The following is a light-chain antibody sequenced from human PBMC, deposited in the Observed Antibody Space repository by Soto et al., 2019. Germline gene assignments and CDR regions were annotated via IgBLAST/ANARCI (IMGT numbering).Light chain of an antibody. J-gene: IGKJ3*01. CDR2: AAS. CDR3: QKYNSATLA. V-gene: IGKV1-27*01. CDR1: QDISSY. Sequence: DIQMTQSPSCLSASVGDRVTLTCRASQDISSYLAWYQQKPGKVPKLLIYAASTLKSGVPSRFSGSGSGTDFTLTISSLHPEEVSTYYCQKYNSATLAFGPGTTVDIK.